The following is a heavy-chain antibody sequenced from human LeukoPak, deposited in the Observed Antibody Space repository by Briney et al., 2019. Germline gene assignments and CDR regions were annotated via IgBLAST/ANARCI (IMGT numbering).Heavy chain of an antibody. V-gene: IGHV1-8*03. D-gene: IGHD6-13*01. CDR2: MNPNSGNT. Sequence: ASVKVSCKASGYTFTSYDINWVRQATGQGLEWMGWMNPNSGNTGYAQKFQGRVTITRNTSISTAYMELSSLRSEDTAVYYCARAPSSSWYGGGYYYYYMDVWGKGTTVTVSS. J-gene: IGHJ6*03. CDR3: ARAPSSSWYGGGYYYYYMDV. CDR1: GYTFTSYD.